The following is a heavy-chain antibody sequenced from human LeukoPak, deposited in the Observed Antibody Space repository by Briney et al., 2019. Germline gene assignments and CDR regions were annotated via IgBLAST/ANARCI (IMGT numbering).Heavy chain of an antibody. Sequence: SETLSLTCTVSGGSISSYYWSWIRQPPGKGLEWIGYIYYSGSTNYNPSLKSRVTISVDTSKNQFSPKLSSVTAADTAVYYCARRGGRYGSGSYYAFDIWGQGTMVTVSS. CDR3: ARRGGRYGSGSYYAFDI. D-gene: IGHD3-10*01. CDR2: IYYSGST. V-gene: IGHV4-59*08. J-gene: IGHJ3*02. CDR1: GGSISSYY.